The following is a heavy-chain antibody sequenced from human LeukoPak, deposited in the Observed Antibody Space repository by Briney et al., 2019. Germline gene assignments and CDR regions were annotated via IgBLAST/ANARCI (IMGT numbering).Heavy chain of an antibody. CDR1: GDSVSNKNAA. Sequence: QTLSLTCAVSGDSVSNKNAAWNWIRQSPSRGLEWLGRTYYRSEWHTDYAFSVKGRITINADTSKNQFSLQLGYVTPEETAVYYCASGWALSWGQGTLVTVSS. V-gene: IGHV6-1*01. CDR3: ASGWALS. J-gene: IGHJ5*02. CDR2: TYYRSEWHT. D-gene: IGHD1-26*01.